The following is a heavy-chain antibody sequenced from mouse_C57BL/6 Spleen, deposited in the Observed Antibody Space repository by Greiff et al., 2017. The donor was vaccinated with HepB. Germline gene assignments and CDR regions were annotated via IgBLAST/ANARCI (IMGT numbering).Heavy chain of an antibody. Sequence: EVQLQESGPGLVKPSQSLSLTCSVTGYSITSGYYWNWIRQFPGNKLEWMGYISYDGSNNYNPSLKNRISITRDTSKNQFFLKLNSVTTEDTATYYCARGGGKGWYFDVWGTGTTVTVSS. J-gene: IGHJ1*03. CDR1: GYSITSGYY. V-gene: IGHV3-6*01. D-gene: IGHD2-1*01. CDR3: ARGGGKGWYFDV. CDR2: ISYDGSN.